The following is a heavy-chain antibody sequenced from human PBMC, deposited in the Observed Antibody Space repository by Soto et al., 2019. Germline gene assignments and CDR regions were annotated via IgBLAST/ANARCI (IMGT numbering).Heavy chain of an antibody. CDR2: ISGSGGST. CDR3: AKFPSRKGIAAAGTERYFDY. CDR1: GFTFSSYA. Sequence: PGGSLRLSCAASGFTFSSYAMSWVRQAPGKGLEWVSAISGSGGSTYYADSVKGRFTISRDNSKNTLYLQMNSLRAEDSAVYYCAKFPSRKGIAAAGTERYFDYWGQGTLVTVSS. D-gene: IGHD6-13*01. V-gene: IGHV3-23*01. J-gene: IGHJ4*02.